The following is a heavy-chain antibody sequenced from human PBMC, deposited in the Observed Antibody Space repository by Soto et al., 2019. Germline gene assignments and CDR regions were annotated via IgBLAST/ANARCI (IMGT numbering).Heavy chain of an antibody. CDR2: IRSKANSYAT. Sequence: GSLRLSCAASGFTFSGSAMHWVRQASGKGLEWVGRIRSKANSYATAYAASVKGRFTISRDDSKNTAYLQMNSLKTEDTAVYYCAKGSSSGPYYYYGMDVWGQGTTVTVSS. CDR3: AKGSSSGPYYYYGMDV. D-gene: IGHD6-13*01. CDR1: GFTFSGSA. V-gene: IGHV3-73*01. J-gene: IGHJ6*02.